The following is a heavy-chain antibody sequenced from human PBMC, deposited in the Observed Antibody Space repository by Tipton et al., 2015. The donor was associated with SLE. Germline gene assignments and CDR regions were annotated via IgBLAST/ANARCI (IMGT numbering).Heavy chain of an antibody. D-gene: IGHD3-16*02. V-gene: IGHV3-21*03. CDR3: ARDLGELSLYYYYGMDV. J-gene: IGHJ6*04. CDR1: GFTFSSYS. CDR2: ISSSSSYI. Sequence: GSLRLSCAASGFTFSSYSMNWVRQAPGKGLEWVSSISSSSSYIYYADSVKGRFTISRDNAKNSLYLQMNSLRAEDTAVYYCARDLGELSLYYYYGMDVWGKGTTVTVSS.